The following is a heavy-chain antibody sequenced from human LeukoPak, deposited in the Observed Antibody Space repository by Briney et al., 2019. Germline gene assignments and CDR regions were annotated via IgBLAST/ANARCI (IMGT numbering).Heavy chain of an antibody. V-gene: IGHV4-61*08. J-gene: IGHJ6*02. CDR1: GGSISSGGHS. Sequence: KASQTLSLTCTVSGGSISSGGHSWSWIRQPPGKGLEWIGYIYYSGSTNYNPSLKSRVTISVDTSKNQFSLKLSSVTAADTAVYHCARDNWNYGSSMDVWGQGTTVTVSS. CDR3: ARDNWNYGSSMDV. D-gene: IGHD1-7*01. CDR2: IYYSGST.